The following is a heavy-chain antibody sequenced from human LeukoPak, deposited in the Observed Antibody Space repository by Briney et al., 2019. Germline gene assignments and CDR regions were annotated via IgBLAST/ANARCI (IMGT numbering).Heavy chain of an antibody. CDR1: SGSISSHY. V-gene: IGHV4-59*08. Sequence: SETLSLTCAVSSGSISSHYWSWIRQPPGKGLEWIGYIYYSGSTYYNPSLKSRVTISVDRSKNQFSLKLSSVTAADTAVYYCARAPGYQLLYNYWGQGTLVPSPQ. CDR3: ARAPGYQLLYNY. CDR2: IYYSGST. J-gene: IGHJ4*02. D-gene: IGHD2-2*02.